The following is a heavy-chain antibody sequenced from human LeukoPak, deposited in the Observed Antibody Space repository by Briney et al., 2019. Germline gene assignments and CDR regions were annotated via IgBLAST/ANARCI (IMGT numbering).Heavy chain of an antibody. CDR2: ISSDGTIK. Sequence: GGSLRLSCAASGFTFSSYWMSWVRQAPGRGLEWVAVISSDGTIKYYADSVKGRFTISRDNSKNTLYLQTNSLRVEDTAVYYCVREVVGAIYFDYWGQGALVTASS. J-gene: IGHJ4*02. D-gene: IGHD1-26*01. CDR1: GFTFSSYW. CDR3: VREVVGAIYFDY. V-gene: IGHV3-30-3*01.